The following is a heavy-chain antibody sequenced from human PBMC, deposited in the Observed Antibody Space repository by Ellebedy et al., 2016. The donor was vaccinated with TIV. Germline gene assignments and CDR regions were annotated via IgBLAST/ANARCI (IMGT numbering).Heavy chain of an antibody. V-gene: IGHV4-59*12. CDR2: IYYSGST. D-gene: IGHD3-3*01. Sequence: SETLSLXXTVSGGSISGYYWSWIRKPPGKGLEWIGSIYYSGSTYYNPSLKSRVTISVDTSKNQFSLKLSSVTAADTAVYYCARGIGYYDFWSGYSGMDVWGKGTTVTVSS. J-gene: IGHJ6*04. CDR3: ARGIGYYDFWSGYSGMDV. CDR1: GGSISGYY.